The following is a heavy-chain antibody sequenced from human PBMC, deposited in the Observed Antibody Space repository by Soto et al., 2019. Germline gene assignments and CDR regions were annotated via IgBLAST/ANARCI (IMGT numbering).Heavy chain of an antibody. CDR2: IIPMFGTA. V-gene: IGHV1-69*12. D-gene: IGHD5-18*01. CDR1: GGTFSTYA. Sequence: QVQLVQSGAEVKKPESSVKVSCKAPGGTFSTYAISWVRQAPGQGLEWMGGIIPMFGTANYAQRCQDRVTTPANESTNTVYLALTSLRSEDTAVYFCASGIQLWLRRINTGYSGWCQGTLVTVSS. J-gene: IGHJ4*02. CDR3: ASGIQLWLRRINTGYSG.